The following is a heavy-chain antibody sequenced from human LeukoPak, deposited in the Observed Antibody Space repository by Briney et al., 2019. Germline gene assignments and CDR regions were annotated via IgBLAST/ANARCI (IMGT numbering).Heavy chain of an antibody. CDR3: AKDNDFWSGYYSG. D-gene: IGHD3-3*01. J-gene: IGHJ4*02. V-gene: IGHV3-23*01. CDR1: GFTFSSYG. Sequence: GGSLRLSCAASGFTFSSYGMSWVRQAPGKGLEWVSAISGSGGSTYYADSVKGRFTISRDNSKNTLYLQMNSLRAEDTAVYYCAKDNDFWSGYYSGWGQGTLVTVSS. CDR2: ISGSGGST.